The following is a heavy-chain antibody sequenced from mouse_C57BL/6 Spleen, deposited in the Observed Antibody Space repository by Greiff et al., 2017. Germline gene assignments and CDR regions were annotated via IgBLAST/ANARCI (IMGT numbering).Heavy chain of an antibody. D-gene: IGHD1-1*02. CDR3: ARDYGSDYAMDY. V-gene: IGHV1-52*01. CDR2: IDPSDSET. Sequence: QVQLQQPGAELVRPGSSVKLSCKASGYTFTSYWMHWVKQRPIQGLEWIGNIDPSDSETHYNQKFKDKATLTVDKSSSPAYMQLSSLTSEDSAVYDCARDYGSDYAMDYWGQGTSVTVAS. CDR1: GYTFTSYW. J-gene: IGHJ4*01.